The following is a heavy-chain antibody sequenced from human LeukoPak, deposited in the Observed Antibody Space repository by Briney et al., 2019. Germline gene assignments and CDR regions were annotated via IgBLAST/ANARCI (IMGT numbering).Heavy chain of an antibody. CDR3: ARAWNKDIVLMVYAISRCFDY. J-gene: IGHJ4*02. D-gene: IGHD2-8*01. CDR2: MNPNSGNT. V-gene: IGHV1-8*01. Sequence: GASVKVSCKASGYTFTSYDINWVRQATGQGLEWMGWMNPNSGNTGYAQKFQGRVTMTRNTSISTAYMELSRLRSDDTAVYYCARAWNKDIVLMVYAISRCFDYWGQGTLVTVSS. CDR1: GYTFTSYD.